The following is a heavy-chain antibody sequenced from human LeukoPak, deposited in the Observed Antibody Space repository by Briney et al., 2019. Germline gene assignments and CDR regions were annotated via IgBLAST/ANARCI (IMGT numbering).Heavy chain of an antibody. CDR2: IYSGGTT. D-gene: IGHD3-10*01. Sequence: GGSLRLSCVASGFTVSSNYMSWVRQAPGKGLEWVSVIYSGGTTYYADSVKGRFTISRDNSKNTLYLQMNRLRVEDTAVYYCASYGSGTIDYWGQGTLVTVSS. J-gene: IGHJ4*02. CDR3: ASYGSGTIDY. V-gene: IGHV3-66*01. CDR1: GFTVSSNY.